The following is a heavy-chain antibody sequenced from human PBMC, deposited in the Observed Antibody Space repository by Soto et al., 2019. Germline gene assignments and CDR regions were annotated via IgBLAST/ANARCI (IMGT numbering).Heavy chain of an antibody. CDR3: ANRMYMMSDWNYGAFDC. CDR1: GFSLKTRGVG. V-gene: IGHV2-5*02. CDR2: IYWDDDN. Sequence: KSGPTLVNPTQTLTLTCSFSGFSLKTRGVGLGWIRQPPGKALEWLALIYWDDDNRYSPSLKSRLTVTKDTSKNQVFLTLTNLDPVDTGTYFCANRMYMMSDWNYGAFDCWGQGTVVTVSS. D-gene: IGHD1-7*01. J-gene: IGHJ3*01.